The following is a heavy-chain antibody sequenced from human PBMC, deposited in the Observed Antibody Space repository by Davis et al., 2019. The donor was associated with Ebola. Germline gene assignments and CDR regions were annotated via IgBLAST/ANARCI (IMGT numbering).Heavy chain of an antibody. V-gene: IGHV1-18*04. Sequence: ASVKVSCKASGYTFTGYYMHWVRQAPGQGLEWMGWISAYNGNTNYAQKLQGRVTMTTDTSTSTAYMELRSLRSEDTAVYYCAREGWVTKDFDLWGRGTLVTVSS. CDR3: AREGWVTKDFDL. CDR1: GYTFTGYY. D-gene: IGHD6-19*01. CDR2: ISAYNGNT. J-gene: IGHJ2*01.